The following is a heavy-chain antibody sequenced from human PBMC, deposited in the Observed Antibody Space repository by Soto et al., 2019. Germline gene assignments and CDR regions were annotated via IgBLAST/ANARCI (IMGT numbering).Heavy chain of an antibody. V-gene: IGHV3-9*01. CDR3: AKSPRIAAAGVNYHYYYMEV. CDR1: GFTFHDYA. D-gene: IGHD6-13*01. Sequence: EVQLVESGGGLVQPGRSLRLSCAASGFTFHDYAIHWVRQAPGKGLEWVSGITWNGGSMGYADSVQGRFSISRDNTRNSLYLQMNRLRAEDTALYYCAKSPRIAAAGVNYHYYYMEVWGKGTAVTVS. CDR2: ITWNGGSM. J-gene: IGHJ6*03.